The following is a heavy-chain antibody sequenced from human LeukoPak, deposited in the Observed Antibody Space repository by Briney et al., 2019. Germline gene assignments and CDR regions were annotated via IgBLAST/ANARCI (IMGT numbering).Heavy chain of an antibody. J-gene: IGHJ6*02. CDR2: TNSDGSNT. V-gene: IGHV3-74*01. CDR3: ARGGLKGYYYSGMDV. CDR1: GFTFSSYW. Sequence: PGGSLRLSCAASGFTFSSYWMYWVRQAPGKGLVWFSHTNSDGSNTIYADSVKGRFAISRDNAKNTLYLQMNSLRADDTAVYYCARGGLKGYYYSGMDVWGQGTTVTVSS.